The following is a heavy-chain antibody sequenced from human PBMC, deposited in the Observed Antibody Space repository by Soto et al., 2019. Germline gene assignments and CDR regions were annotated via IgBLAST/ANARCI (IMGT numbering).Heavy chain of an antibody. J-gene: IGHJ4*02. Sequence: GGSLRLSCAASGFTISSYTMNWVRQAPGKGLEWVSSISSSSSYIYYADSVKGRFTISRDNAKNSLYLQMNGLRAEDTAVYYCARTLIIGTTRGSYFDYWGQGTLVTSPQ. CDR2: ISSSSSYI. CDR1: GFTISSYT. V-gene: IGHV3-21*01. D-gene: IGHD1-20*01. CDR3: ARTLIIGTTRGSYFDY.